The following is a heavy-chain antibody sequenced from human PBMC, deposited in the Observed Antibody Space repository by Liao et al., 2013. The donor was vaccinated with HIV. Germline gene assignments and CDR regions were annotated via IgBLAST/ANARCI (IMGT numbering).Heavy chain of an antibody. CDR3: ARGHYDFWSWLLPPEWFDP. V-gene: IGHV4-4*07. Sequence: QVQLQESGPGLVKPSETLSLTCTVSGGSISSYYWSWIRQPAGKGLEWIGRIYTSGSTYYNPSLKSRVTISVDTSKNQFSLKLSSVTAADTAVYYCARGHYDFWSWLLPPEWFDPWGQGTLVTVSS. J-gene: IGHJ5*02. CDR2: IYTSGST. D-gene: IGHD3-3*01. CDR1: GGSISSYY.